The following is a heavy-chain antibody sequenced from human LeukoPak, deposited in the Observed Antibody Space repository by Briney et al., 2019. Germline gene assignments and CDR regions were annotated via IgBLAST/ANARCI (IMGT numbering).Heavy chain of an antibody. CDR3: ARLKHGVAGLQFDY. D-gene: IGHD6-19*01. CDR1: GGSISSGGYY. V-gene: IGHV4-31*03. Sequence: SETLSLTCTVSGGSISSGGYYWSWIRQHPGKGLEWIGYIYYSGSTYYNPSLKSRVTISVDTSKNQFSLKLSSVTAADTAVYYCARLKHGVAGLQFDYWGQGTLVTVSS. J-gene: IGHJ4*02. CDR2: IYYSGST.